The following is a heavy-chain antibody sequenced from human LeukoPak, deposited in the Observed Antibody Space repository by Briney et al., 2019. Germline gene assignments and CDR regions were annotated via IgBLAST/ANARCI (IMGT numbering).Heavy chain of an antibody. J-gene: IGHJ4*02. D-gene: IGHD2/OR15-2a*01. V-gene: IGHV3-74*01. CDR2: INSDGSWT. CDR3: VSFYETY. CDR1: GFTVSSNY. Sequence: GGSLRLSCAASGFTVSSNYMSWVRQAPGKGLVWVSHINSDGSWTSYADSVKGRFTISKDNAKNTVYLQMNSLRAEDTAVYYCVSFYETYWGRGTLVTVSS.